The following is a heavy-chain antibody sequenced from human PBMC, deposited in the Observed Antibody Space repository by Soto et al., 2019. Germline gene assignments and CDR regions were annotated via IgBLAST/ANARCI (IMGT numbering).Heavy chain of an antibody. Sequence: SVKVSCRASGGTFSSYAISWVRQAPGQGLEWMGGIIPIFGTANYAQKFQGRVTITADESTSTAYMELSSLRSEDTAVYYCAGDRITIFGVVIMDFDYWGQGTLVTVSS. D-gene: IGHD3-3*01. V-gene: IGHV1-69*13. CDR1: GGTFSSYA. CDR2: IIPIFGTA. J-gene: IGHJ4*02. CDR3: AGDRITIFGVVIMDFDY.